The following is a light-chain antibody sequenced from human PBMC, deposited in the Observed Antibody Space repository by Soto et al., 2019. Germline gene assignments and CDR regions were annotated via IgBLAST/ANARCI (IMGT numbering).Light chain of an antibody. CDR2: LNS. Sequence: QSVLPQPPSASWTPGQRVTIACSGDSSSIERNTVSWYQQLPGMAPKLLIYLNSRRPSGAPDRFSGSKSGTSASLAISGLQSEDEAQYYCATWDDSLNLLYVFGTGTKV. J-gene: IGLJ1*01. CDR1: SSSIERNT. CDR3: ATWDDSLNLLYV. V-gene: IGLV1-44*01.